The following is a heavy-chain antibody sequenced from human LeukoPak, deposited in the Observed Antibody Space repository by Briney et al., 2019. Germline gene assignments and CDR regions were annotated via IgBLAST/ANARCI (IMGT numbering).Heavy chain of an antibody. CDR3: ARAFNYYGSGYNWFDP. D-gene: IGHD3-10*01. CDR1: GGSISSGGYS. V-gene: IGHV4-30-4*07. J-gene: IGHJ5*02. CDR2: IYYSGST. Sequence: TLSLTCAVSGGSISSGGYSWSWIRQPPGKGLEWIGYIYYSGSTYYNPSLKSRITISVDTSKNQFSLKLSSVTAADTAVYYCARAFNYYGSGYNWFDPWGQGTLVTVSS.